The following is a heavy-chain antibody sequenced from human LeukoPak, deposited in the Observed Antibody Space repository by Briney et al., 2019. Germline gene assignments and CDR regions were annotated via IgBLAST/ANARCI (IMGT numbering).Heavy chain of an antibody. D-gene: IGHD5-18*01. CDR2: INTNTGNP. J-gene: IGHJ6*03. CDR3: ARERGYSYGYYYYYMDV. V-gene: IGHV7-4-1*02. CDR1: GYTFFHYA. Sequence: GASVKVSCTASGYTFFHYAIHWVRQAPGHRLEWMGWINTNTGNPTYAQGFTGRFVFSLDTSVSTAYLQISSLKAEDTAVYYCARERGYSYGYYYYYMDVWGKGTTVTVSS.